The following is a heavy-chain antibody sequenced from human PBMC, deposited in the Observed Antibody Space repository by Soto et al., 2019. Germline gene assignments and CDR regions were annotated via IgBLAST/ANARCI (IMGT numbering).Heavy chain of an antibody. CDR3: ANFYYDTSGTTGGFDP. Sequence: GGSLRLSCAASGFTFSNYAMHWVRQAPGKGLEWVAVISYDGSNKYYADSVKGRFTISRDNSKNTLYLQMNSLRAEDTAVYYCANFYYDTSGTTGGFDPWGQGT. CDR1: GFTFSNYA. J-gene: IGHJ5*02. CDR2: ISYDGSNK. D-gene: IGHD3-22*01. V-gene: IGHV3-30*18.